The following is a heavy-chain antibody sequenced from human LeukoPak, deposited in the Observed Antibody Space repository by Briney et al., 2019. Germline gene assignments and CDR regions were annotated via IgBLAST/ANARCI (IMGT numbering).Heavy chain of an antibody. CDR3: TKDQDFRLGSMNF. V-gene: IGHV3-23*01. D-gene: IGHD7-27*01. CDR1: GFRFRTYA. J-gene: IGHJ4*02. Sequence: GGSLRLSCGTSGFRFRTYAMTWVRQAPGKGLEWVSTITDVGDRALYIDSVRGRFTIFRDDSKNTLYLQMNSLRAEDTAVYYCTKDQDFRLGSMNFWGQGTLVTVSS. CDR2: ITDVGDRA.